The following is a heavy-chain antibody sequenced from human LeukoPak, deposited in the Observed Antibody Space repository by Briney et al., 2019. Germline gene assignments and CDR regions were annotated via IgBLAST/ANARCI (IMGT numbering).Heavy chain of an antibody. D-gene: IGHD4-23*01. CDR3: ARRHDYGGNSYWFDP. Sequence: GESLKISCKVSGYSFTSYWIGWVRQMPGKGLEWMGIIYPGDSDTRYSPSFQGQVTISADKSISTAYLQWSSLKASDTAMYYCARRHDYGGNSYWFDPWGQGTLVTVSS. CDR2: IYPGDSDT. V-gene: IGHV5-51*01. CDR1: GYSFTSYW. J-gene: IGHJ5*02.